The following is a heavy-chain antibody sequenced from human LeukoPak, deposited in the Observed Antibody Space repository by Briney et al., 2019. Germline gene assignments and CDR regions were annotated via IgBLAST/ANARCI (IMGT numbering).Heavy chain of an antibody. CDR3: ARMVVVVVAATYYFDY. CDR1: GYTFTVYY. D-gene: IGHD2-15*01. J-gene: IGHJ4*02. CDR2: INPNSGGT. V-gene: IGHV1-2*02. Sequence: ASVKVSCKASGYTFTVYYMHWVRQAPGQGREWMGWINPNSGGTNYAQKFQGRVTMTRDTSISTAYMELSRLRADDTAVYYCARMVVVVVAATYYFDYWGQGTLVTVSS.